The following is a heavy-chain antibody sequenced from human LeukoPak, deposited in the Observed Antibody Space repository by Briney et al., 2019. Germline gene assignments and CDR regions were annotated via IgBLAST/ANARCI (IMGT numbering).Heavy chain of an antibody. CDR3: ARDHVYYYYYMDV. CDR2: ISSSSSTI. CDR1: GFTFSSYS. Sequence: GGSLRLSCAASGFTFSSYSMNWVRQAPGKGLEWVSYISSSSSTIYYADSVKGRFTISRDNAKNSLYLQMNSLRAEDTAVYYCARDHVYYYYYMDVWGKGTTATVSS. V-gene: IGHV3-48*01. J-gene: IGHJ6*03.